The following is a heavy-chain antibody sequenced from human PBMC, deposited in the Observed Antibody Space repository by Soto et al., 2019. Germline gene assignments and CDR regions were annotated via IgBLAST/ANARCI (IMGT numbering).Heavy chain of an antibody. D-gene: IGHD6-13*01. CDR2: IIPMFGTT. Sequence: SVKVSCKTSGGTFSSHAINWVRQAPGQGLEWMGGIIPMFGTTNYAQKFKGRVTISADESTSTAYMELSSLRSEDAAVYYCARAAIHGSSWYFWFDPWGQGTLVTSPQ. V-gene: IGHV1-69*13. CDR3: ARAAIHGSSWYFWFDP. CDR1: GGTFSSHA. J-gene: IGHJ5*02.